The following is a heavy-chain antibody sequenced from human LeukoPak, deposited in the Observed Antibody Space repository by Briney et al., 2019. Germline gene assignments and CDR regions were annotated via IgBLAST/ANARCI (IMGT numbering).Heavy chain of an antibody. CDR1: GGSISSSSYY. V-gene: IGHV4-39*01. CDR2: IYYSGST. J-gene: IGHJ4*02. Sequence: SEALSLTCTVSGGSISSSSYYWGWIRQPPGKGLEWIGSIYYSGSTCYNPSLKSRVTISVDTSKNQFSLKLSSVTAADTAVYYCARQERKLERFYYFDYWGQGTLVTVSS. D-gene: IGHD1-1*01. CDR3: ARQERKLERFYYFDY.